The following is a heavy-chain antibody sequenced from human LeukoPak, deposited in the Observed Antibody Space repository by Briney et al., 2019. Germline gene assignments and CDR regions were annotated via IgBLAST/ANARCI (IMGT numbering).Heavy chain of an antibody. CDR3: ASMTTYCGGHCYFFEF. D-gene: IGHD2-21*02. V-gene: IGHV3-48*04. CDR1: GFAFSTYS. CDR2: ISGSGNII. J-gene: IGHJ4*02. Sequence: GGSLRLSCAASGFAFSTYSMNWVRQAPGKGLEWVSYISGSGNIIYYTDSVKGRFTISRDNAKNSLYLQMNSLRAEDTAVYYCASMTTYCGGHCYFFEFWGQGTLVTVSS.